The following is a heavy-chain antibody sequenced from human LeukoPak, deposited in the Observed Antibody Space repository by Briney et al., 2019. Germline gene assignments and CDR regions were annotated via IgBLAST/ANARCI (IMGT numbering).Heavy chain of an antibody. J-gene: IGHJ6*03. Sequence: KPSETPSLTCTVSGGSISSYYWSWIRQPAGKGLEWIGRIYTSGSTNYNPSLKSRVTMSVDTSKNQFSLKLSSVTAADTAVYYCARVGYDIVYYYYYMDVWGKGTTVTVSS. CDR1: GGSISSYY. V-gene: IGHV4-4*07. CDR2: IYTSGST. CDR3: ARVGYDIVYYYYYMDV. D-gene: IGHD3-9*01.